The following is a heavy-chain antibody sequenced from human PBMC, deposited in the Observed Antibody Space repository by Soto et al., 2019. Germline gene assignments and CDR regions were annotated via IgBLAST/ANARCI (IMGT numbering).Heavy chain of an antibody. CDR3: TQARCTDDDCYVPDY. CDR2: ISGSGGSP. D-gene: IGHD2-21*01. Sequence: EVQVLESGGGLVQPGGSLRLSCAASGFTFSSYTMAWVRQAPGKGLEWVSSISGSGGSPYYADSVQGRFTISRDNYKNTVSLQMSSLRAEDTATYHCTQARCTDDDCYVPDYWGHGTLVIVSS. J-gene: IGHJ4*01. V-gene: IGHV3-23*01. CDR1: GFTFSSYT.